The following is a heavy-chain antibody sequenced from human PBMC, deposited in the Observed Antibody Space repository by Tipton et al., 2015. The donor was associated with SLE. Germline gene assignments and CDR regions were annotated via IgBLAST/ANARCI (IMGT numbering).Heavy chain of an antibody. Sequence: LRLSCAVYGGSFSGYYWSWIRQPPGKGLEWIGEINHSGSTNYNPSLKSRITISVDTSKNQFPLRLSSVTAADTAVYYCARGRPRATQAWGGYYYYMDVWGKGTTVTVSS. D-gene: IGHD3-16*01. CDR3: ARGRPRATQAWGGYYYYMDV. J-gene: IGHJ6*03. CDR2: INHSGST. CDR1: GGSFSGYY. V-gene: IGHV4-34*01.